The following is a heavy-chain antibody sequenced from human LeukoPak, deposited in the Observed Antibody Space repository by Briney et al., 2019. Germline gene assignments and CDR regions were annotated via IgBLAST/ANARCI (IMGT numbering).Heavy chain of an antibody. V-gene: IGHV3-23*01. CDR1: GFTFSSYG. CDR2: LSDSGGST. J-gene: IGHJ6*03. Sequence: LPGGSLRLSCAASGFTFSSYGMSWVRQAPGKGLEWVSALSDSGGSTFYADSVKGRFTISRDNSKNTLYLQMNRLRAEDTAVYYCAKGGAVSSKSITMIRGTRRYYYYMDVWGKGTTVTISS. CDR3: AKGGAVSSKSITMIRGTRRYYYYMDV. D-gene: IGHD3-10*01.